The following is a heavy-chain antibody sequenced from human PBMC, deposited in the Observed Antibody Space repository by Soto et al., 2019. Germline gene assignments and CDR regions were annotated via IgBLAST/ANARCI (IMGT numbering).Heavy chain of an antibody. CDR3: AKVIRADSTSSNFYYYSGLAV. V-gene: IGHV3-30*18. J-gene: IGHJ6*02. CDR1: GFTFRTYG. CDR2: ISNNGINK. Sequence: HVQLVESGEGVVQPGRSLRLSCAASGFTFRTYGMHWVRKAPGKGLEWLAVISNNGINKYYADSVKGRFTISRDNSRDTLFLQMNSLRGEDTAIYYCAKVIRADSTSSNFYYYSGLAVWGQGTTVTVSS. D-gene: IGHD6-6*01.